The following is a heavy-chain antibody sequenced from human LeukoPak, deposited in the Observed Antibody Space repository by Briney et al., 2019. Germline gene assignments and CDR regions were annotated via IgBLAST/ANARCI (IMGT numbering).Heavy chain of an antibody. CDR3: ARGLFDYLYYFDY. V-gene: IGHV3-30*03. CDR1: GFTFSSYG. J-gene: IGHJ4*02. CDR2: ISYDGSNK. D-gene: IGHD5-12*01. Sequence: GGSLRLSCAASGFTFSSYGMHWVRQAPGKGLEWVAVISYDGSNKYYADSVKGRFTISRDNSKNTLYLQMNSLRAEDTAVYYCARGLFDYLYYFDYWGQGTLVTVSS.